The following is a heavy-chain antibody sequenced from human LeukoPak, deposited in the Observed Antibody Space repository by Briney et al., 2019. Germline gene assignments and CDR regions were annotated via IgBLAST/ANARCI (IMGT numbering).Heavy chain of an antibody. J-gene: IGHJ4*02. Sequence: GGSLRLSCSASGFTFSSYAMHWVRQAPGKGLEWVAVISYNGRNQNYADSVQGRFTISRDNSKNTLYLQMNSLRAEGTAVYYCAKGRDYSVEYWGQGTLVAVSS. CDR2: ISYNGRNQ. V-gene: IGHV3-30*04. CDR3: AKGRDYSVEY. CDR1: GFTFSSYA. D-gene: IGHD3-10*01.